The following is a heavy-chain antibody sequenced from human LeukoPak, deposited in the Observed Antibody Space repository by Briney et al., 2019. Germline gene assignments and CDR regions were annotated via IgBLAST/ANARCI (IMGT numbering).Heavy chain of an antibody. J-gene: IGHJ2*01. CDR3: ARQGPEWLLLFGYFDL. V-gene: IGHV3-30*01. Sequence: PGRSLRLSCAASGFNFSHYAMHWVRQAPGKGLEWVAVISFDGRSTYCADSVKGRCTISRDNSKSTLYLQVNSLSAEDTALYYXARQGPEWLLLFGYFDLWGRGTLVTVSS. CDR1: GFNFSHYA. D-gene: IGHD6-19*01. CDR2: ISFDGRST.